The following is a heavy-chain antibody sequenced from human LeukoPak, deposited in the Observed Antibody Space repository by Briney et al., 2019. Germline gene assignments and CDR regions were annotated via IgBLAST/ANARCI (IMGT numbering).Heavy chain of an antibody. V-gene: IGHV4-4*07. Sequence: SETLSLTCTVSGGSITSYYWSWIRQPAVKGLEWIGRIFTSGATNYNPSLESRVTMSVDTSKNQLFLKLSSVTAADTAVYYCARDANYYGSGSYLTYWGQGTLVTVSS. CDR2: IFTSGAT. D-gene: IGHD3-10*01. J-gene: IGHJ4*02. CDR3: ARDANYYGSGSYLTY. CDR1: GGSITSYY.